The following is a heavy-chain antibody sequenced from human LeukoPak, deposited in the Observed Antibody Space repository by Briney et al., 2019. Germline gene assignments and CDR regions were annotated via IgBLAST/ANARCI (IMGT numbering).Heavy chain of an antibody. J-gene: IGHJ4*02. Sequence: ASVKVSCKASGYTFTSYGISWVRQAPGQGLEWMGWMNPNSGNTGYAQKFQGRVTITRNTSISTAYMELSSLRSEDTAVYYCARGTYYYGSGSPPDYWGQGTLVTVSS. CDR2: MNPNSGNT. V-gene: IGHV1-8*03. CDR1: GYTFTSYG. D-gene: IGHD3-10*01. CDR3: ARGTYYYGSGSPPDY.